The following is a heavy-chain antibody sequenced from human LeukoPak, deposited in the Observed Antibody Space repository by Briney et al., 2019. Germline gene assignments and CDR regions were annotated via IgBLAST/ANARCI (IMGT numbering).Heavy chain of an antibody. V-gene: IGHV3-23*01. D-gene: IGHD3-22*01. CDR3: AKDQPNYYDSSGYPLY. CDR2: ISGSGGGT. CDR1: GFTFSSYA. Sequence: GRSLRLSCAASGFTFSSYAMSWVRQAPGKGLEWVSAISGSGGGTYYADSVKGRFTISRDNSKNTLYLQMNSLRAEDTAVYYCAKDQPNYYDSSGYPLYWGQGTLVTVSS. J-gene: IGHJ4*02.